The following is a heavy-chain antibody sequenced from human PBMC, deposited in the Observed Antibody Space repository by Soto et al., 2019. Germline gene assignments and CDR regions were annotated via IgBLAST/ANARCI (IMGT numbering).Heavy chain of an antibody. V-gene: IGHV3-66*01. CDR3: ARDGSGH. Sequence: EVQLVESGGGLVQPGGSLRLSCAASGLTVSTNPMSWVRQAPGKGLEWVSVIYTGGGTHYADSVKGRFTISRDXXXNTVNLQMNSLRPEDTAVYYCARDGSGHWGQGTLVTVSS. J-gene: IGHJ4*02. CDR1: GLTVSTNP. CDR2: IYTGGGT.